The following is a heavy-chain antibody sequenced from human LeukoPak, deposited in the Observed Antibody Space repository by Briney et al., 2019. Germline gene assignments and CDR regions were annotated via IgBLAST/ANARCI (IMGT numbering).Heavy chain of an antibody. CDR3: AKERDSSGWYLDY. J-gene: IGHJ4*02. V-gene: IGHV3-23*01. D-gene: IGHD6-19*01. Sequence: PGGSLRLSCAASGFTLSSYAMSWVRQAPGKGLEWVSVISGSGDRTYYADSVKGRFTISRDNSKNTLSLQMNSLRAEDTAVYYCAKERDSSGWYLDYWGQGTLVTVSS. CDR1: GFTLSSYA. CDR2: ISGSGDRT.